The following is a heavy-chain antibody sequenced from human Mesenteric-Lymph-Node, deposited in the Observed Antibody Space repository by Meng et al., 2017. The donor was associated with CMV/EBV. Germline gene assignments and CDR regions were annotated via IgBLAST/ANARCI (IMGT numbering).Heavy chain of an antibody. CDR2: INPKTGGR. J-gene: IGHJ4*02. CDR3: ARDRDTDWYSPFDY. Sequence: QVQLVQSGAEVKKPGASVRVSCKASGYTFIDYYINWVRQDPGQGLEWMGRINPKTGGRSYAQNFQGRVTMTRDTSINPAYMEVNRLNSDDTAMYYCARDRDTDWYSPFDYWGPGTLVTVSS. CDR1: GYTFIDYY. D-gene: IGHD3-9*01. V-gene: IGHV1-2*06.